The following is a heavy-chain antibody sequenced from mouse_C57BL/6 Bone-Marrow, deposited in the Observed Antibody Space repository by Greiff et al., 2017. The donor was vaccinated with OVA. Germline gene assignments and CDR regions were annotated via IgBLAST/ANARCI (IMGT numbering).Heavy chain of an antibody. Sequence: QVQLQQPGAELVKPGASVKMSCKASGYTFTSYWITWVKQRPGQGLEWIGDIYPGSGSTNYNEKFKSKATLTVDTSSRTAYMQLSSLTSEDSAVYYCAIPGYYYAMDYWGQGTSVTVSS. CDR3: AIPGYYYAMDY. CDR1: GYTFTSYW. V-gene: IGHV1-55*01. CDR2: IYPGSGST. J-gene: IGHJ4*01. D-gene: IGHD4-1*01.